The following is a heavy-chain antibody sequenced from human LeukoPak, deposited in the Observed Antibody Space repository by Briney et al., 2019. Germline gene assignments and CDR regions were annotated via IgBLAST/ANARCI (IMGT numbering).Heavy chain of an antibody. V-gene: IGHV3-30*03. D-gene: IGHD3-22*01. CDR1: GFTFSSYG. J-gene: IGHJ3*02. CDR2: ISYDGSNK. Sequence: GGSLRLSCAASGFTFSSYGMHWVRQAPGKGLEWVAVISYDGSNKYYADSVKGRFTISRDNSKNTLYLQMNSLRAEDTAVYYCARDTTGPPYYYDSSNANEAFDIWGQGTMVTVSS. CDR3: ARDTTGPPYYYDSSNANEAFDI.